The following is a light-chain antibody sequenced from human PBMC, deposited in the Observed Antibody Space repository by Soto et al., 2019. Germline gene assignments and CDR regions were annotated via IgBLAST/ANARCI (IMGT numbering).Light chain of an antibody. CDR3: QQTYSTPPLT. CDR2: VAS. CDR1: QSITTY. J-gene: IGKJ4*01. V-gene: IGKV1-39*01. Sequence: DLQMTQSPSSLSASVGDRVTITCRASQSITTYLNWYQQKPGKAPKLLIYVASSLQSGVPSRFSGNGSGTDFTLTISSLQPEDFATYFCQQTYSTPPLTFGGGTKVEIK.